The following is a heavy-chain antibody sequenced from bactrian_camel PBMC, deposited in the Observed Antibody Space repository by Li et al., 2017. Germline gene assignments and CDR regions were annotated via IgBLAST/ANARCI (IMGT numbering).Heavy chain of an antibody. CDR2: IDSGGSTT. D-gene: IGHD6*01. CDR3: ARVRGVVAVGFVDY. J-gene: IGHJ4*01. Sequence: QLVESGGGSVQAGGSLRLSCGASGSIYGDACVGWLRQAPGKGREWVASIDSGGSTTYYADSVKGRFTASRDNAQNTVYLQMNSLKPDDTAVYSCARVRGVVAVGFVDYWGQGTQVTVS. V-gene: IGHV3S25*01. CDR1: GSIYGDAC.